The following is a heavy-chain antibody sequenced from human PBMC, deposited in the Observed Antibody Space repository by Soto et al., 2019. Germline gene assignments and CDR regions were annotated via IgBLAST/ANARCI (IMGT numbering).Heavy chain of an antibody. CDR3: AKRSPYSSGWYSPIFDY. Sequence: TGGSLRLSCAASGFSFSEYAMSWVRQAPGKGLEWVSVISESGGSTHYADSVRGRFTVSRDNSKNSLSLRMNSLRDEDTAVYFCAKRSPYSSGWYSPIFDYWGQGALVTVSS. CDR1: GFSFSEYA. D-gene: IGHD6-13*01. J-gene: IGHJ4*02. V-gene: IGHV3-23*01. CDR2: ISESGGST.